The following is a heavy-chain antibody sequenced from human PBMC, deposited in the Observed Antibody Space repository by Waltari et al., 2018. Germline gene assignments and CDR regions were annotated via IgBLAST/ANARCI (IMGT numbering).Heavy chain of an antibody. V-gene: IGHV3-23*04. J-gene: IGHJ6*03. CDR3: AKDPVRMNAYDSSGYYYDYYYYYMDV. Sequence: EVQLVESGGGLVQPGGSLRLSCAASGFTFSSYAMSWVRQAPGKGLEWVSAISGSGGSTYYADSVKGRFTISRDNSKNTLYLQMNSLRAEDTAVYYCAKDPVRMNAYDSSGYYYDYYYYYMDVWGKGTTVTVSS. CDR2: ISGSGGST. D-gene: IGHD3-22*01. CDR1: GFTFSSYA.